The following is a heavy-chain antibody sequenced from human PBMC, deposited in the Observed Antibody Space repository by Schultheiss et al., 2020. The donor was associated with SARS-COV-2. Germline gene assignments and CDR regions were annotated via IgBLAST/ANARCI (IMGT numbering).Heavy chain of an antibody. V-gene: IGHV4-39*01. J-gene: IGHJ4*02. CDR1: GDSLSSSSYY. CDR3: AGSYSGGFDN. Sequence: SETLSLTCTVSGDSLSSSSYYWGWIRQPPGKGLEWMASVYSSGTTYYNPSLTSRGTISIDRSRNQFSLNLISVTAADTALYYCAGSYSGGFDNWGQGTLVTVSS. CDR2: VYSSGTT. D-gene: IGHD1-26*01.